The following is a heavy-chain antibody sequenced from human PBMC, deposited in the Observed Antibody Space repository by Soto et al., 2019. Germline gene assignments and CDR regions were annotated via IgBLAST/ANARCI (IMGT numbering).Heavy chain of an antibody. Sequence: QVQLVQSGAEVKKPGASVKVSCKASGYTFTSYDINWVRQATGQGLEWMGWMNPNSGNTGYAQKFQGRVTMTRETSRNTANLELSSLRSEDTAVYYCAREVEGRSYQAIDFWGQGTLVTVSS. CDR3: AREVEGRSYQAIDF. CDR1: GYTFTSYD. D-gene: IGHD2-15*01. J-gene: IGHJ4*02. V-gene: IGHV1-8*01. CDR2: MNPNSGNT.